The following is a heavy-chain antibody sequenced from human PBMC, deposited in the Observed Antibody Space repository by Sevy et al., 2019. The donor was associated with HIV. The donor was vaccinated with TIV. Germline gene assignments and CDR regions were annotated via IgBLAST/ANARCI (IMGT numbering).Heavy chain of an antibody. CDR2: IYYSGST. J-gene: IGHJ3*02. V-gene: IGHV4-59*01. D-gene: IGHD1-26*01. Sequence: SETLSLTCSVSGGSISGNFWTWIRQPPGKGLEWIGYIYYSGSTNPNPSLKSRVSILLDTSKNQFSRRLNSVTAADTAVYYCASGSGSYYDAFHIWGQGTMVTVSS. CDR3: ASGSGSYYDAFHI. CDR1: GGSISGNF.